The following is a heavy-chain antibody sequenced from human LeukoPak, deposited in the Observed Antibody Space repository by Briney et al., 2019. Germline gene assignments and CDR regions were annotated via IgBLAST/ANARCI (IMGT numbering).Heavy chain of an antibody. V-gene: IGHV1-2*02. Sequence: ASVKVSCKASGYTFSDYYMHWVRQAPGQGLEWMGWVNPNSGGTNYAQKVQGRVAMTRDTSISTAYMELSRLRSDDTAMYYCARDKLGLGELSLYDQWGQGTLVTVFS. CDR2: VNPNSGGT. D-gene: IGHD3-16*02. CDR1: GYTFSDYY. J-gene: IGHJ5*02. CDR3: ARDKLGLGELSLYDQ.